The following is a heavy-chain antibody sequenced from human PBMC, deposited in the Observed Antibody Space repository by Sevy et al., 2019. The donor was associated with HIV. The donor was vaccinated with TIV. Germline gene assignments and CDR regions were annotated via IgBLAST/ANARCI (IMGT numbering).Heavy chain of an antibody. CDR1: GYTLTKLS. Sequence: ASVKVSCKVSGYTLTKLSMHWVRQAPGKGLEWMGRFDPEDGETIYAQKFQGRVTMTEDTSTDTAYMELSSLRYEDTAVYYCASAREYYEDSSGYLDYWDQRTLVTVSS. D-gene: IGHD3-22*01. CDR3: ASAREYYEDSSGYLDY. V-gene: IGHV1-24*01. CDR2: FDPEDGET. J-gene: IGHJ4*02.